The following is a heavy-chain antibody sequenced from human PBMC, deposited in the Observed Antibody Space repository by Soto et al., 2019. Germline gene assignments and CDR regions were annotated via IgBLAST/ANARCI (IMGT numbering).Heavy chain of an antibody. J-gene: IGHJ5*02. CDR3: ARHCYYDRTGADWFYP. Sequence: SETLSLTCAVSGGSISSGGYSWSWIRQPPGKGLEWIGYIYYSGSASYNPSLKSRVTISVDTSKNQFSLKVTSVTAADTAVYYCARHCYYDRTGADWFYPWGNGTLVTVAA. CDR1: GGSISSGGYS. D-gene: IGHD3-22*01. V-gene: IGHV4-30-2*03. CDR2: IYYSGSA.